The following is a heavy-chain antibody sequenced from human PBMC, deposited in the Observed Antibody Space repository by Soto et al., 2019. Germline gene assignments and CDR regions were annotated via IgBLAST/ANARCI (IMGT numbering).Heavy chain of an antibody. CDR1: GGSISSGGYY. V-gene: IGHV4-31*03. D-gene: IGHD3-3*01. J-gene: IGHJ4*02. Sequence: SETLSLTCTVSGGSISSGGYYWSWIRQHPGKGLEWIGYIYYSGSTYYNPSLKSRVTISVDTSKNQFSLKLSSVTAADTAVYYCARVPGMVINHYYFDYWGQGTLVTVSS. CDR2: IYYSGST. CDR3: ARVPGMVINHYYFDY.